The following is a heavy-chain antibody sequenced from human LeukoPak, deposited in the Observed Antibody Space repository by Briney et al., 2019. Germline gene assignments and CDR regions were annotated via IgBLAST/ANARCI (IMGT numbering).Heavy chain of an antibody. D-gene: IGHD1-14*01. J-gene: IGHJ4*03. Sequence: SGPALVKPSQTVTLTCTFSGFSLSTNGMYVNWIRQPPGKALEWLAGIDWDGDKYYSTSLKTRLTISKDTSKNQVLLTLTNMGPVDTATYYCTRIAPPDVWGQGILDTVSS. CDR3: TRIAPPDV. V-gene: IGHV2-70*11. CDR1: GFSLSTNGMY. CDR2: IDWDGDK.